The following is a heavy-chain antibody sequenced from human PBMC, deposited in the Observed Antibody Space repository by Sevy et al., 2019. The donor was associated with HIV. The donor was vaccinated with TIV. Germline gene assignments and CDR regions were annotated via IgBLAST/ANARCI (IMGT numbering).Heavy chain of an antibody. J-gene: IGHJ5*02. CDR3: AKGSDSSGHFNWFDP. Sequence: GGSLRLSCAASGFTFGDYAMHWVRQAPGKGLEWVSGITWNGGPIGYADSVKGRFTISRDNAKNSLYLQMNSLRAEDMAFYYCAKGSDSSGHFNWFDPWGQGTLVTVSS. CDR1: GFTFGDYA. CDR2: ITWNGGPI. V-gene: IGHV3-9*03. D-gene: IGHD3-22*01.